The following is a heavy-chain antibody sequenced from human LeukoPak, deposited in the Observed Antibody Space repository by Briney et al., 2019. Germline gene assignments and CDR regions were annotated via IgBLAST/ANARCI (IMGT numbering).Heavy chain of an antibody. CDR3: AREAIVSNCSSTSCYGDY. V-gene: IGHV1-2*02. Sequence: GASVKVSCKASGYTFTGYYMHWVRQAPGQGLEWMGWINPNSGGTNYAQKFQGRVTMTRDTSISTAYMELSRLRSDDTAVYYCAREAIVSNCSSTSCYGDYWGQGTLVTVSS. J-gene: IGHJ4*02. CDR2: INPNSGGT. CDR1: GYTFTGYY. D-gene: IGHD2-2*01.